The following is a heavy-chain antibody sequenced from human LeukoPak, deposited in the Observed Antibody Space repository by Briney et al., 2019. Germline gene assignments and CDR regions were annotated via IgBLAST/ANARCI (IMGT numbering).Heavy chain of an antibody. D-gene: IGHD6-13*01. J-gene: IGHJ6*03. V-gene: IGHV1-46*01. CDR1: GYTFTSYY. CDR2: INPSGGST. Sequence: ASVKVSCKASGYTFTSYYMHWVRQAPGQGLEWMGIINPSGGSTSYAQKFQGRVTITRNTSISTAYMELSSLRSEDTAVYYCARGWQQLDYYYYYYMDVWGKGTTVTVSS. CDR3: ARGWQQLDYYYYYYMDV.